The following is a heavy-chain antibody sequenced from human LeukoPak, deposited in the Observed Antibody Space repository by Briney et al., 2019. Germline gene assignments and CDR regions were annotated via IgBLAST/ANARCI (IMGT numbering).Heavy chain of an antibody. J-gene: IGHJ5*02. CDR3: ARHSNPYYYGGTYPGWFDP. D-gene: IGHD3-10*01. Sequence: SETLSLTCAVYGGSFSGYYRGWVRQPPGKGLEWIGSIYYSGSTSYYASLKSGATISVETSKNQFSLKMRSGTAADETVYYCARHSNPYYYGGTYPGWFDPLGQGTLVTVSS. CDR2: IYYSGST. CDR1: GGSFSGYY. V-gene: IGHV4-34*01.